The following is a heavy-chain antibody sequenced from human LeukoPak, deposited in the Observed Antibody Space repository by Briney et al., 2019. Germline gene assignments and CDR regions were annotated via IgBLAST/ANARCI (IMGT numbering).Heavy chain of an antibody. J-gene: IGHJ6*03. Sequence: EPSETLSLTCTVSGGSISSYYWSWIRQPPGKGLEWIGYIYYSGSTNYNPSLKSRVTISVDTSKNQFSLKLSSVTAADTAVYYCARGSELEPRFGETYYMDVWGKGTTVTVSS. D-gene: IGHD3-10*01. CDR2: IYYSGST. CDR3: ARGSELEPRFGETYYMDV. CDR1: GGSISSYY. V-gene: IGHV4-59*01.